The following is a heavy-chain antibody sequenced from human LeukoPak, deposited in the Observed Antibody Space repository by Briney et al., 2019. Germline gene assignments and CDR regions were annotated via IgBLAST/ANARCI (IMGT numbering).Heavy chain of an antibody. J-gene: IGHJ4*02. CDR3: AGDASYSSSWYFDY. V-gene: IGHV3-11*01. D-gene: IGHD6-13*01. Sequence: GGSLRLSCAASGFTFSDYYMSWLRQAPGKGLEWVSYISSSGSTIYYADSVKGRFTISRDNAVNSLYLQMNSLRAEDTAVYYCAGDASYSSSWYFDYWGQGTLVTVSS. CDR2: ISSSGSTI. CDR1: GFTFSDYY.